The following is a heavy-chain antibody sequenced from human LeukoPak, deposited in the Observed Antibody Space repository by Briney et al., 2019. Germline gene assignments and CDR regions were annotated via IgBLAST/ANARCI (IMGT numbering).Heavy chain of an antibody. J-gene: IGHJ4*02. Sequence: WISTYNGSTKYAQKVQGRVTMTTDTSTNTAYMELRSLRSDDTAVYYCARDSFEESSFFDYWGQGTLVTVSS. V-gene: IGHV1-18*01. D-gene: IGHD2-2*01. CDR2: ISTYNGST. CDR3: ARDSFEESSFFDY.